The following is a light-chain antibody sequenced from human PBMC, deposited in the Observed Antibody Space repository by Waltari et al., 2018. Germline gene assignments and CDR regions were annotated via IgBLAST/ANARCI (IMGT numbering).Light chain of an antibody. Sequence: QPVLTQPPSASGTPGHTVTISCSGGASNIGNNVVNWYQQLPGTAPKLVSYRNELRPSGVPDRFSGSKSGTSASLAISGLQSEDEADYYCAAWDDSLNGRWVFGGGTKVTVL. V-gene: IGLV1-44*01. CDR3: AAWDDSLNGRWV. CDR1: ASNIGNNV. J-gene: IGLJ3*02. CDR2: RNE.